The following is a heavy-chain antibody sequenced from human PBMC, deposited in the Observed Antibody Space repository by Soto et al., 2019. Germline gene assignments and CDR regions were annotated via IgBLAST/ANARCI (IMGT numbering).Heavy chain of an antibody. J-gene: IGHJ4*02. CDR1: GGSISSYY. Sequence: QVQLQESGPGLVKPSETLSLTCTVSGGSISSYYWSWIRQPPGKGLEWIGYISYSGSTNYNPSLKSRVAVSVDTSKNQFSLKLSSVTAVDTAVYFCARESGWTGWFEYWGQGTLVTVSS. V-gene: IGHV4-59*01. CDR3: ARESGWTGWFEY. CDR2: ISYSGST. D-gene: IGHD6-19*01.